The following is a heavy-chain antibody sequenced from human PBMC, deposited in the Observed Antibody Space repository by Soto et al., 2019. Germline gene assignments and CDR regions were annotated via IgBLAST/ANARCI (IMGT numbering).Heavy chain of an antibody. CDR2: IKSKTDGGTT. V-gene: IGHV3-15*01. CDR1: GFNFSNAW. Sequence: PGGSLRLSSAASGFNFSNAWMSWVRKAPGKGVEWVGRIKSKTDGGTTDYAAHVKGRFTMSRDDSKNTLYLQMNSLKAEDTAVYYCTTDVVAPITIFGVVIIPSLDYWGQGALVTVSS. D-gene: IGHD3-3*01. J-gene: IGHJ4*02. CDR3: TTDVVAPITIFGVVIIPSLDY.